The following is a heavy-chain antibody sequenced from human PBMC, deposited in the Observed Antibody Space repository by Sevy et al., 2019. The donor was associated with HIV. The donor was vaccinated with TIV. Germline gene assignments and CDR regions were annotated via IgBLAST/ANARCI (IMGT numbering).Heavy chain of an antibody. D-gene: IGHD3-22*01. CDR1: GFTFSNAW. Sequence: GGSLRLSCAASGFTFSNAWMNWVRQAPGKGLEWVGHIKSKTDGGTTDYAAPVKGRFTISRDDSKNTLYLQMNSLKTEDTAVYYCTTDRRYYDSSGYYYNFDYWGQGTLVTVSS. V-gene: IGHV3-15*07. CDR2: IKSKTDGGTT. J-gene: IGHJ4*02. CDR3: TTDRRYYDSSGYYYNFDY.